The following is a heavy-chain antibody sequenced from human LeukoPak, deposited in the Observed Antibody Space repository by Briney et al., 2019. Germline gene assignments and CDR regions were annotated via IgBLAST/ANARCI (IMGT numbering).Heavy chain of an antibody. V-gene: IGHV3-21*01. J-gene: IGHJ6*02. Sequence: GGSLRLSCAASGFTFSSYSMNWVRQAPGKGLEWVSSISSSGSYIYYADSVKGRFTISRDNAKNSLYLQMNSLRAEDTAVYYCARDANEYSSSWGYYYYGMDVWGQGTMVTVSS. CDR3: ARDANEYSSSWGYYYYGMDV. D-gene: IGHD6-13*01. CDR1: GFTFSSYS. CDR2: ISSSGSYI.